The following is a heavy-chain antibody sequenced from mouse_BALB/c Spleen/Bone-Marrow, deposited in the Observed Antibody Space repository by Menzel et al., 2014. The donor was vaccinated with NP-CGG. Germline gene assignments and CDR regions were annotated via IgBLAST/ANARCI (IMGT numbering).Heavy chain of an antibody. Sequence: VQLXXSGAXXAKPGASVKMSCKASGYTFTNYWMHWVKQRPGQGLEWIGYINPSTGYTEYNQKFKDKATLTADKSSSTAYMQLSSLTSEDSAVYYCXXXYYYGRDXXXQGTTLTV. J-gene: IGHJ2*01. D-gene: IGHD1-1*01. V-gene: IGHV1-7*01. CDR2: INPSTGYT. CDR3: XXXYYYGRDX. CDR1: GYTFTNYW.